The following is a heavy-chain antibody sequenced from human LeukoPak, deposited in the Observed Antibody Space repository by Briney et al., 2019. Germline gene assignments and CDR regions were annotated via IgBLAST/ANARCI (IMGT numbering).Heavy chain of an antibody. D-gene: IGHD6-19*01. CDR3: ARGLASSNFYVGDN. CDR2: INGDGSGI. V-gene: IGHV3-74*03. J-gene: IGHJ4*02. Sequence: PGGSLRLSCAASGFTFKNYWMHWVRQAPAKGLVWVSRINGDGSGITYADSLKGLFNISRDKAKNTLNLQMDSLRAEDTAVYFCARGLASSNFYVGDNWGQGTLVTVSS. CDR1: GFTFKNYW.